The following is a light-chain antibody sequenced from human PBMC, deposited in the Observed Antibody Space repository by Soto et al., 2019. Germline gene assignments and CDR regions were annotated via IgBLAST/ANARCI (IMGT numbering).Light chain of an antibody. J-gene: IGLJ1*01. Sequence: QTVVTQPPSVSGAPRQRVTISCTGSSSNIGAGFDVHWYQLLPGTAPKLLIYANTNRPSGVPDRFSGSKSGTSASLAITGLQAEDEADYYCQSYDSSLSGSYVFGTGTKVTVL. CDR3: QSYDSSLSGSYV. CDR2: ANT. V-gene: IGLV1-40*01. CDR1: SSNIGAGFD.